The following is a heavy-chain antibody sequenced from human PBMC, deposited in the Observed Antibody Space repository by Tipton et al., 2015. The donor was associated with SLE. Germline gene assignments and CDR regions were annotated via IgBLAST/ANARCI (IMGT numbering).Heavy chain of an antibody. D-gene: IGHD1-7*01. CDR2: IHHSGNT. J-gene: IGHJ5*02. Sequence: TLSLTCTVSGGSFSSGYHWGWIRQPPGKGLEWIAGIHHSGNTYYNPSLKSRVAISVDVSKSQLSLHLTSVTAADTAVYYCAREGGGYNWNYPSGFDPWGQGTLVTVSS. CDR3: AREGGGYNWNYPSGFDP. V-gene: IGHV4-38-2*02. CDR1: GGSFSSGYH.